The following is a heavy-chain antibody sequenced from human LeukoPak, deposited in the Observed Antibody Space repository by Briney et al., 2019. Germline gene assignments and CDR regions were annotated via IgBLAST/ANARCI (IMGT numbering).Heavy chain of an antibody. D-gene: IGHD3-22*01. CDR2: IYYSGST. CDR1: GGSISSGDYY. Sequence: SETLSLTCTVSGGSISSGDYYWSWIRQPPGKGLEWIGYIYYSGSTYYNPSLKSRVTISVDTSKNHFSLKLTSVTAADTAVYYCARRSDSSDYLFDSWGQGTLVTVSS. CDR3: ARRSDSSDYLFDS. V-gene: IGHV4-30-4*01. J-gene: IGHJ4*02.